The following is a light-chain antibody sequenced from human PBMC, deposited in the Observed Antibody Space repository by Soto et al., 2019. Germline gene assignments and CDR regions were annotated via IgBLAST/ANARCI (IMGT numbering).Light chain of an antibody. J-gene: IGLJ3*02. CDR3: NSYTSSSTWV. CDR2: DVT. Sequence: QSALTQPASVSGSPGQSITISCTGTGSDVGGYNYVSWFQQHPGKAPKVMIYDVTNRPSGVSDRFSGSKSGNTASLTISGLQAEDEADYYCNSYTSSSTWVFGGGTQLTVL. CDR1: GSDVGGYNY. V-gene: IGLV2-14*03.